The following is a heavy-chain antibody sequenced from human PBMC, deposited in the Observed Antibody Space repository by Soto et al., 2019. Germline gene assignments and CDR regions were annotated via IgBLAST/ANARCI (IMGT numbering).Heavy chain of an antibody. D-gene: IGHD5-18*01. CDR1: GYTFYSHS. Sequence: AQLVQSGAEVKKPGASVKVSCKASGYTFYSHSISWVRQAPGQGLEWMGRINGDYGNTQYAQKFRGRVTMTTDTSTTTVYMELTNLRSDDTAVYYCARCIQGDYYYGMDVWGQGTTVTVSS. CDR2: INGDYGNT. J-gene: IGHJ6*02. V-gene: IGHV1-18*01. CDR3: ARCIQGDYYYGMDV.